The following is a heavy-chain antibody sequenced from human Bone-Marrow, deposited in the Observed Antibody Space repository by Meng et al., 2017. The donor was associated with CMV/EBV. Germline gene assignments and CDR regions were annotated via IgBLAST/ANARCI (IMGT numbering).Heavy chain of an antibody. V-gene: IGHV4-34*01. Sequence: SETLSLTCAVYGGSFSGYYWSWIRQPPGKGLEWIGEINHSGSTNYNPYLKSRVTISVDTSKNQFSLKLSSVTAADTAVYYCAREPHYWGQGTLVTVSS. CDR1: GGSFSGYY. J-gene: IGHJ4*02. CDR2: INHSGST. CDR3: AREPHY.